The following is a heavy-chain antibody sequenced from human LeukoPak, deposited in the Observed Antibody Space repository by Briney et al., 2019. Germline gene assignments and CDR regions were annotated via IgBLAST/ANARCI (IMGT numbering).Heavy chain of an antibody. D-gene: IGHD4-23*01. CDR2: IRYDGSNK. CDR1: GFTFSSYG. CDR3: TTDVATVVTPREKRVRDY. J-gene: IGHJ4*02. Sequence: GGSLRLSCAASGFTFSSYGMHWVRQAPGKGLEWVAFIRYDGSNKYYADSVKGRFTISRDNSKNTLYLQMNSLKTEDTAVYYCTTDVATVVTPREKRVRDYWGQGTLVTVSS. V-gene: IGHV3-30*02.